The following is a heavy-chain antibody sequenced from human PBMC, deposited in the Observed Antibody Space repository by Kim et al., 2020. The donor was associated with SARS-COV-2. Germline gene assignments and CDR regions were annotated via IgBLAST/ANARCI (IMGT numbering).Heavy chain of an antibody. CDR3: AHFPGWSRHYFDY. V-gene: IGHV4-39*01. D-gene: IGHD3-3*01. CDR2: IYYSGST. J-gene: IGHJ4*02. CDR1: GGSISSSSYY. Sequence: SETLSLTCTVSGGSISSSSYYWGWIRQPPGKGLEWIGSIYYSGSTYYNPSLKSRVTISVDTSKNQFSLKLSSVTAADTAVYYCAHFPGWSRHYFDYWGQGTLVTVSS.